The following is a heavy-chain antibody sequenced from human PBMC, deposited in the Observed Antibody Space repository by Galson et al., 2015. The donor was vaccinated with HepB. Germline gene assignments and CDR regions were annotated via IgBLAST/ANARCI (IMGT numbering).Heavy chain of an antibody. J-gene: IGHJ4*02. V-gene: IGHV3-30*18. CDR3: AKPLYSSIWYGVDY. Sequence: SLRLSCAASGFTFSSYGMHWVRQAPGKGLEWVAVISYDGSNKYYADSVKGRFTISRDNSKNTLYLQMNSLRAEDTAVYYCAKPLYSSIWYGVDYWGQGTLVTVSS. CDR1: GFTFSSYG. CDR2: ISYDGSNK. D-gene: IGHD6-13*01.